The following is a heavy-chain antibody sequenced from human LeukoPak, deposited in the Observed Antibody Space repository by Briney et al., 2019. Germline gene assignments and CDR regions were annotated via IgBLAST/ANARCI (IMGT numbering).Heavy chain of an antibody. J-gene: IGHJ5*02. D-gene: IGHD2-2*01. Sequence: GASVKVSCKASGYTFTSYYMHWVRQAPGQGLEWMGIINPSGGSTSYAQKFQGRVTITADKSTSTAYMELSSLRSEDTAVYYCARDSHPVPAASGSWFDPWGQGTLVTVSS. CDR3: ARDSHPVPAASGSWFDP. CDR1: GYTFTSYY. CDR2: INPSGGST. V-gene: IGHV1-46*01.